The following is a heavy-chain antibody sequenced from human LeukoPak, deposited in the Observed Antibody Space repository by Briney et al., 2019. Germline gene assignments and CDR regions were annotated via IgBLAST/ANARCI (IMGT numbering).Heavy chain of an antibody. V-gene: IGHV4-39*01. CDR2: ISYSGTT. CDR1: GGSISSSSYY. CDR3: ARRRDGAAHFDY. D-gene: IGHD5-24*01. J-gene: IGHJ4*02. Sequence: PSETLSLTCTVSGGSISSSSYYWGWIRQPPGKGLEWIGSISYSGTTYYNPSLKSRLTISVGTSKNQFSLMLSSVTAADTAVYYCARRRDGAAHFDYWAREPWSPSPQ.